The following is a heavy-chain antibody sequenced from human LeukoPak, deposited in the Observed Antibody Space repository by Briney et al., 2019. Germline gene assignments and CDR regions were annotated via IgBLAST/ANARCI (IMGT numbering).Heavy chain of an antibody. CDR2: THYSGST. V-gene: IGHV4-59*08. D-gene: IGHD2-15*01. CDR1: GGSISSYF. J-gene: IGHJ3*01. Sequence: SETLSLTCSVSGGSISSYFWTWIRQPPGKRLEWIGNTHYSGSTNYNPSLKGRVSISLDTPKNGFSLELTSVTAADTAVYYCATSVGYHGSKNAFDVWGVGTMVTVSS. CDR3: ATSVGYHGSKNAFDV.